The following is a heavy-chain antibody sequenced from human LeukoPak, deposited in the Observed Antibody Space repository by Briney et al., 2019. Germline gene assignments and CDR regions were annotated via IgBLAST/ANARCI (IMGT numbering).Heavy chain of an antibody. D-gene: IGHD6-13*01. V-gene: IGHV4-59*01. J-gene: IGHJ4*02. CDR2: IYYSGST. Sequence: PSETLSRTCTVSGGSISSYYWSWLRQPPGKGLEWIGYIYYSGSTNYNPSLKSRITISVDTSKNQFSLKLSSVTAADTAVYFCARLYSSSLGRVFDYWGQGTLVTVSS. CDR3: ARLYSSSLGRVFDY. CDR1: GGSISSYY.